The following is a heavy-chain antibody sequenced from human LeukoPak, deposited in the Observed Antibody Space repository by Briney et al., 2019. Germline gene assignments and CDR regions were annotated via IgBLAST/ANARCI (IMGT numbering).Heavy chain of an antibody. Sequence: ASVKVSCKASGYTFTGYYIHRVRQAPGQGLEWMGWINPNSGGTNYAQKFQGRVTMTRDASISTAYMELSRLRSDDTAVYYCARRDLVAAAGSDYWGQGTLVTVSS. J-gene: IGHJ4*02. CDR3: ARRDLVAAAGSDY. D-gene: IGHD6-13*01. CDR1: GYTFTGYY. V-gene: IGHV1-2*02. CDR2: INPNSGGT.